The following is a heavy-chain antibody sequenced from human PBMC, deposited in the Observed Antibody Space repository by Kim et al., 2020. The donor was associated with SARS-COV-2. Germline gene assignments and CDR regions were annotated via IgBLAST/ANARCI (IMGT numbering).Heavy chain of an antibody. V-gene: IGHV3-21*01. D-gene: IGHD6-19*01. J-gene: IGHJ4*02. CDR3: ARTRDSGWSYFDY. Sequence: YADSVKGRFPISRDNAKNSLYLQMNSLRAEDTAVYYCARTRDSGWSYFDYWGQGTLVTVSS.